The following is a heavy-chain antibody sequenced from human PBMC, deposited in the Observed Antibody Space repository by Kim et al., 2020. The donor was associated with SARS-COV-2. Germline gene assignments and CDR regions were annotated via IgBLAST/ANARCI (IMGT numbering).Heavy chain of an antibody. CDR2: ISGSGGST. CDR1: GFTFSSYA. V-gene: IGHV3-23*01. Sequence: GGSLRLSCAASGFTFSSYAMSWVRQAPGKGLEWVSAISGSGGSTYYADSVKGRFTISRDNSKNTLYLQMNSLRAEDTAVYYCAKDGSIVVVPAAQYNWFDPWGQGTLVTVSS. CDR3: AKDGSIVVVPAAQYNWFDP. J-gene: IGHJ5*02. D-gene: IGHD2-2*01.